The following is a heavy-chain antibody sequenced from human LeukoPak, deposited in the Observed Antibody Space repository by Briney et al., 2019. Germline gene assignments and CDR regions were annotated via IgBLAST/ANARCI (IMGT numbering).Heavy chain of an antibody. J-gene: IGHJ4*02. CDR3: AKEDPAMDTAMALIDY. CDR1: GFTFGDYA. CDR2: IRYDGSNK. D-gene: IGHD5-18*01. Sequence: PGGSLRLSCTASGFTFGDYAMSGVRQAPGKGLEWVAFIRYDGSNKYYADSVKGRFTISRDNSKNTLYLQMNSLRAEDTAVYYCAKEDPAMDTAMALIDYWGQGTLVTVSS. V-gene: IGHV3-30*02.